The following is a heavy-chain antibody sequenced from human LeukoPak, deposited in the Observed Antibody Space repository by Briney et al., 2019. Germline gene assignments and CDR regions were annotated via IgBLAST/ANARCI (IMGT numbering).Heavy chain of an antibody. D-gene: IGHD6-6*01. J-gene: IGHJ6*03. V-gene: IGHV4-59*01. Sequence: TSETLSLTCTVSGGSISSYYWSWIRQPPGKGLEWIGYIYYSGSTNYNPSLKSRVTISVDTSKNQFSLKLSSVTAADTAVYYCAREKSSSEVYYYYYMDVWGKGTTVTVSS. CDR1: GGSISSYY. CDR2: IYYSGST. CDR3: AREKSSSEVYYYYYMDV.